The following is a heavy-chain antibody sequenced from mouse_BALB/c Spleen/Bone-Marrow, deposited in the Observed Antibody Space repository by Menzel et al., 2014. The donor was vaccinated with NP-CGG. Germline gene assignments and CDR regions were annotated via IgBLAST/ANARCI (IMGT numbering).Heavy chain of an antibody. D-gene: IGHD3-2*01. Sequence: VQLQQPGAELVKPGASVKLSCTASGFNIKDTYMHWVKQRPEQGLEWIGRIDPANGNTKYDPKFQGKATITADASSNTAYLQLSSLTSEDTAVYYCATDSSGYLDYWGQGTTLTVSS. CDR1: GFNIKDTY. CDR2: IDPANGNT. V-gene: IGHV14-3*02. CDR3: ATDSSGYLDY. J-gene: IGHJ2*01.